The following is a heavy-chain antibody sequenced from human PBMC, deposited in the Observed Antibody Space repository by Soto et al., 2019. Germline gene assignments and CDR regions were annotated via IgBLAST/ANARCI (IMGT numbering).Heavy chain of an antibody. D-gene: IGHD3-10*01. CDR3: AKDPYYYGSGSYYGGLYYYYGMDV. CDR1: GFTFSSYG. J-gene: IGHJ6*02. V-gene: IGHV3-30*18. Sequence: QPGGSLRLSCAASGFTFSSYGMHWVRQAPGKGLEWVAVISYDGSNKYYADSVKGRFTISRDNSKNTLYLQMNSLRAEDTAVYYCAKDPYYYGSGSYYGGLYYYYGMDVWGQGTTVTVSS. CDR2: ISYDGSNK.